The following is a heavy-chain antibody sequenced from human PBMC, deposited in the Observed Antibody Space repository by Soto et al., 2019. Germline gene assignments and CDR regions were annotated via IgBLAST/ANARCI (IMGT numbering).Heavy chain of an antibody. CDR3: AKWAYCTNGVCYQPIFDY. CDR2: ISGSGGST. V-gene: IGHV3-23*01. CDR1: GFTFSSYA. D-gene: IGHD2-8*01. J-gene: IGHJ4*02. Sequence: EVQLLESGGGLVQPGGSLRLSCAASGFTFSSYAMSWVRQAPGKGLEWVSAISGSGGSTYYADSVKGRFTISRDNSKNTLYLQRNSLRAEDTAVYYCAKWAYCTNGVCYQPIFDYWGQGTLVTVSS.